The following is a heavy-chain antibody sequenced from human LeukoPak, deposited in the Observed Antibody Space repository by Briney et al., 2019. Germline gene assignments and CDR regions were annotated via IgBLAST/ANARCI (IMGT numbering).Heavy chain of an antibody. V-gene: IGHV4-59*01. J-gene: IGHJ5*02. Sequence: SQTLSLTCTVSGGSLSSYYWSWIRQPPGKGLEWIGYIYYSGSTNYNPSLKSRVTMSVAMSKNQFSLKLSSVTAADTAVYYCARDTSGGHNWFDPWGQGTLVTVSS. D-gene: IGHD5-12*01. CDR1: GGSLSSYY. CDR3: ARDTSGGHNWFDP. CDR2: IYYSGST.